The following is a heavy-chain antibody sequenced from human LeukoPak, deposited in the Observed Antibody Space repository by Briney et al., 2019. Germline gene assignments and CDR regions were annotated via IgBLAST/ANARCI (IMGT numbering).Heavy chain of an antibody. D-gene: IGHD3-22*01. V-gene: IGHV4-4*07. CDR2: ISSSGST. J-gene: IGHJ3*02. Sequence: PSETLSLTCTVSGGSISSYYWSWIRQPAGKGLEWIGRISSSGSTNYNPSLKSRVTISVDTSKNQFSLKLSSVTAADTAVYFCARGPYSYDSSGAFDIWGQGTTVTVSS. CDR1: GGSISSYY. CDR3: ARGPYSYDSSGAFDI.